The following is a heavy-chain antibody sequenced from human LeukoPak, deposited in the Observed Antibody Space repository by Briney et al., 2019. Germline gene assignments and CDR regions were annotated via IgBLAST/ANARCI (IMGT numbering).Heavy chain of an antibody. Sequence: PGGSLRLSCAASGFTFSNYAMSWVRQAPGKGLEWVSAISAGGSSTYYADSVKGRFTISRDNSKNTLYLQMNSLRAEDTAVYYCAKAYYDILTGYYCPFHIWGQGTMVTVSS. J-gene: IGHJ3*02. CDR3: AKAYYDILTGYYCPFHI. CDR2: ISAGGSST. V-gene: IGHV3-23*01. D-gene: IGHD3-9*01. CDR1: GFTFSNYA.